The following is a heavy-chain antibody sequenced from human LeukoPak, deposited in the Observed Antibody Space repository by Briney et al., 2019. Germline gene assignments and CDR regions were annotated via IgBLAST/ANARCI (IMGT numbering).Heavy chain of an antibody. CDR3: ARLEYDDYVGAFDI. CDR2: IYYTGST. Sequence: SQTLSLTCTVSGGSSNSVDYYWSWIRQPPGKGLEWIGYIYYTGSTYYNPSLKSRITISIDTSKNQFSLKLSSVTAADTAVYYCARLEYDDYVGAFDIWGPGTMVTVSS. CDR1: GGSSNSVDYY. J-gene: IGHJ3*02. D-gene: IGHD4-17*01. V-gene: IGHV4-30-4*01.